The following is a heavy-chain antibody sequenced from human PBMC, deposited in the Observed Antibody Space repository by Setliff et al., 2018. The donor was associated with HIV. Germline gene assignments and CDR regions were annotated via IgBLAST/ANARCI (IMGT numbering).Heavy chain of an antibody. V-gene: IGHV4-31*03. CDR2: IHSSGTT. J-gene: IGHJ4*02. Sequence: SETLSLTCSVSGGSISSGNFYWSWIRQHPVKGLEWIGYIHSSGTTLYNSSLKSRVTISLDTSNNHFSLRLSSVTDADTAVYYCATTECRGADCPQMYDYWGQGILVTVSS. CDR3: ATTECRGADCPQMYDY. D-gene: IGHD2-21*02. CDR1: GGSISSGNFY.